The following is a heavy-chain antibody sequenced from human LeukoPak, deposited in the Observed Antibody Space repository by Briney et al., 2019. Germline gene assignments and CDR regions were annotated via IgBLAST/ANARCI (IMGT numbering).Heavy chain of an antibody. D-gene: IGHD3-10*01. CDR1: GFTFSSYW. J-gene: IGHJ4*02. CDR3: ARDKAPSMVRGVIIKAYYFDY. CDR2: IKQDGSEK. V-gene: IGHV3-7*03. Sequence: GGSLRPSCAASGFTFSSYWMSWVRQAPGKGLEWVANIKQDGSEKYYVDSVKGRFTISRDNAKNSLYLQMNSLRAEDTAVYYCARDKAPSMVRGVIIKAYYFDYWGQGTLVTVSS.